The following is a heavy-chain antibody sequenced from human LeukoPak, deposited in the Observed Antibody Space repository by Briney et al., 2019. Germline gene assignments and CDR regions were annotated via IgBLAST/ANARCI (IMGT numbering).Heavy chain of an antibody. CDR1: GGTFSSYA. J-gene: IGHJ6*03. Sequence: SVKVSCKASGGTFSSYAISWVRQAPGQGLEWMGGIIPIFGTANYAQKFQGRVTITTDESTSTAYMELRSLRSEDTAVYYCARAFLEWDYYYYYMDVWGKGTTVTVSS. CDR2: IIPIFGTA. D-gene: IGHD3-3*02. V-gene: IGHV1-69*05. CDR3: ARAFLEWDYYYYYMDV.